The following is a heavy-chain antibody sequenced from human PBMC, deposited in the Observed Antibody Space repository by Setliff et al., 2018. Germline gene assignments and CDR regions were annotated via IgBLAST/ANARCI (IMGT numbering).Heavy chain of an antibody. Sequence: LRLSCETSGFTFSDYSFDWVRQAPGKGLEWVGRSRNTFYTDSVKGRFTIFRDGSKNTLFLHMTSLRAEDTAVYYCAKPQVELRWGFESWGQGTPVTVSS. V-gene: IGHV3-23*03. CDR2: GRSRNT. D-gene: IGHD1-7*01. J-gene: IGHJ4*02. CDR3: AKPQVELRWGFES. CDR1: GFTFSDYS.